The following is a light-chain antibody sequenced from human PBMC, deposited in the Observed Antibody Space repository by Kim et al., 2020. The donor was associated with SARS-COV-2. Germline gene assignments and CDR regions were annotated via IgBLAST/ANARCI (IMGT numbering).Light chain of an antibody. CDR1: SLRSYY. CDR3: NSRDSSGNLYV. Sequence: SSELTQDPAVSVALGQTVRITCQGDSLRSYYASWYQQKPGQAPVLVIYGKNNRPSGIPDRFSGSSSGNTASLTITGAQAEDEADYYCNSRDSSGNLYVFGGGTQLTVL. J-gene: IGLJ2*01. V-gene: IGLV3-19*01. CDR2: GKN.